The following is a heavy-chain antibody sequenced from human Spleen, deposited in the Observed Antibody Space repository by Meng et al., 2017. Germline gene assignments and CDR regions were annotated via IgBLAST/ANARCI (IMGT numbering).Heavy chain of an antibody. CDR3: ASPGWGSSGPFDY. Sequence: SVKVTCKASGGTFSRYGISWVRQAPGQGLEWMGGIISMFGTANNAQKSQGRVTMIRDTSTSTVYMELNSLGSEETAVYYCASPGWGSSGPFDYWGQGTLVTVSS. V-gene: IGHV1-69*05. CDR1: GGTFSRYG. J-gene: IGHJ4*02. CDR2: IISMFGTA. D-gene: IGHD6-19*01.